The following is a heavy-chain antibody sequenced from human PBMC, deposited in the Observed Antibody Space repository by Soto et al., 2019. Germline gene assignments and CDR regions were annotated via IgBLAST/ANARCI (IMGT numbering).Heavy chain of an antibody. D-gene: IGHD1-26*01. Sequence: ASVKVSCKASGYTFTSYGISWVRQAPEQGLEWMGWISAYNGNTNYAQKLQGRVTMTTDTSTSTAYMELRSLRSDDTAVYYCARGRLRELLGTWFDPWGQGTLVTVSS. V-gene: IGHV1-18*01. CDR2: ISAYNGNT. CDR3: ARGRLRELLGTWFDP. J-gene: IGHJ5*02. CDR1: GYTFTSYG.